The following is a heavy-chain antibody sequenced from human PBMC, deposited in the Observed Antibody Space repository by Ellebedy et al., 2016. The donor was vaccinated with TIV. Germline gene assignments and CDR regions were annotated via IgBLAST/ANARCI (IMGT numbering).Heavy chain of an antibody. D-gene: IGHD2-15*01. Sequence: SETLSLTXTVSGGSISSHYWSWIRQPPGKGLEWIGYIYDSESTNYNPSLKRRVTISADTSKNQFSLKVTSVTAADTAVYYCARHHRDCSGGRCYTFDSWGQGTLVTVSS. CDR3: ARHHRDCSGGRCYTFDS. CDR1: GGSISSHY. CDR2: IYDSEST. J-gene: IGHJ4*02. V-gene: IGHV4-59*08.